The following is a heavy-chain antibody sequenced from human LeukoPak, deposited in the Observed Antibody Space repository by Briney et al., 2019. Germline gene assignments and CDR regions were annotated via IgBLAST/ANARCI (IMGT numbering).Heavy chain of an antibody. J-gene: IGHJ4*02. CDR3: AKDSPWELRFDY. V-gene: IGHV3-23*01. D-gene: IGHD1-26*01. Sequence: GGSLRLSCAASGFTFSSDSISWCRQAPGKRLEWGSGISGSGGSTYYAVSVKGRFTISRDNSKNTLYLQMNSLRAEDTAVYYCAKDSPWELRFDYWGQGTLVTVSS. CDR2: ISGSGGST. CDR1: GFTFSSDS.